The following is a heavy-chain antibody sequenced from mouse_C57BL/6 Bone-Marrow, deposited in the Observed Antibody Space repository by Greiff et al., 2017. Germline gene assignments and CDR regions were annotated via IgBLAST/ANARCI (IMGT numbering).Heavy chain of an antibody. CDR1: DSEVFPIAY. D-gene: IGHD1-1*01. CDR3: ARGYYGSSFYAMDY. J-gene: IGHJ4*01. Sequence: VQLQQSGSELRSPGSSVKLSCKDFDSEVFPIAYMSWVRQTPGHGFEWIGGILPSIGSTIYGEKFEDKATLDADTLSNTAYLELNSRTSEDSAIYYCARGYYGSSFYAMDYWGQGTSVTVSS. CDR2: ILPSIGST. V-gene: IGHV15-2*01.